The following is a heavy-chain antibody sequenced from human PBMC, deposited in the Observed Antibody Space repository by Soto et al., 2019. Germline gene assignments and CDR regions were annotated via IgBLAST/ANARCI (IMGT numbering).Heavy chain of an antibody. D-gene: IGHD6-13*01. Sequence: SETLSLTCTVSGGSISSSSYYWGWIRQPPGKGLEWIGSIYYSGSTYYSPSLKSRVTISVDTSKNQFSLKLSPVTAADTAVYYYGSLRLALAAPLFYYYYYGMDVWGQGTTVNVSS. CDR3: GSLRLALAAPLFYYYYYGMDV. V-gene: IGHV4-39*01. CDR1: GGSISSSSYY. J-gene: IGHJ6*02. CDR2: IYYSGST.